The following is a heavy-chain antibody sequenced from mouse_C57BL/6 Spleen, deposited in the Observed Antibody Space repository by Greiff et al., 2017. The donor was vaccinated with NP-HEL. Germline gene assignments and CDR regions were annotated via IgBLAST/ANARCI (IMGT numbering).Heavy chain of an antibody. CDR2: INPNNGGT. J-gene: IGHJ2*01. V-gene: IGHV1-26*01. CDR1: GYTFTDYY. Sequence: EVQLQQSGPELVKPGASVKISCKASGYTFTDYYMNWVKQSHGKSLEWIGDINPNNGGTSYNQKFKGKATLTVDKSSSTAYMELRSLTSEDSAVYYCARSMVDGYFYYFDYWGQGTTLTVSS. D-gene: IGHD2-3*01. CDR3: ARSMVDGYFYYFDY.